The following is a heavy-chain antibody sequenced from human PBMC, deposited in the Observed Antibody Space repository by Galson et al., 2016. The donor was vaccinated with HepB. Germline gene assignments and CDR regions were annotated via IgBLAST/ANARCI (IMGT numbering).Heavy chain of an antibody. CDR3: ARPPLVGAADPFDF. CDR2: IFPSDSET. D-gene: IGHD2-15*01. J-gene: IGHJ4*03. Sequence: QSGAEVKKPGESLKISCKASGYTFTDYWIGWVRQMPGKGLEWLGIIFPSDSETRYSPSIQGQVTISADKSVSTAYLQWSSLKVSDTAMYYCARPPLVGAADPFDFWGHGTLVTVSS. V-gene: IGHV5-51*01. CDR1: GYTFTDYW.